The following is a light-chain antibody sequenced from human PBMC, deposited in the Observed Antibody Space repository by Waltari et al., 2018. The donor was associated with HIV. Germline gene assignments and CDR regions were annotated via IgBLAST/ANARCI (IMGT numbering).Light chain of an antibody. CDR2: QGD. V-gene: IGLV3-1*01. CDR1: NLGEKY. J-gene: IGLJ2*01. Sequence: SYELTQPPSVSVSPGQTASITCSGDNLGEKYACWYQQKPGRSPVLVMFQGDKRPSGIPERCSGSNSGNSATLTISGTQAMDEADYYCQASDSNTVVFGGGTTLTVL. CDR3: QASDSNTVV.